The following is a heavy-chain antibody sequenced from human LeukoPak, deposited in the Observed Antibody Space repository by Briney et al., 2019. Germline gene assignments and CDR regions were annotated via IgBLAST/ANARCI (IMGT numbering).Heavy chain of an antibody. V-gene: IGHV3-7*01. J-gene: IGHJ4*02. D-gene: IGHD5-24*01. Sequence: PGGSLRLSCAASGFTFSSYWMSWVRQAPGKGLEWVANIKQDGSEKYYVDSVKGRFTISRDNAKNSLYLQMNSLRAEDTAVYYCARVGGEMATNFDYWGQGTLVTVSS. CDR1: GFTFSSYW. CDR2: IKQDGSEK. CDR3: ARVGGEMATNFDY.